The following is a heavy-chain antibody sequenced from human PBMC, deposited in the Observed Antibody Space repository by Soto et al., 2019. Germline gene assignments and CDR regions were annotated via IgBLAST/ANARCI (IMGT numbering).Heavy chain of an antibody. Sequence: EVQLLESGGGLVQPGGSLRLSCAASGFTFSSYAMSWVRQAPGKGLEWVSAISGSAGSTYYADSVKGRFTISRDNSKNTLYLQMNSLRAEDTAVYYCAKQYYYDSSGSYFDYWGQGTLVTVSS. CDR1: GFTFSSYA. J-gene: IGHJ4*02. V-gene: IGHV3-23*01. D-gene: IGHD3-22*01. CDR2: ISGSAGST. CDR3: AKQYYYDSSGSYFDY.